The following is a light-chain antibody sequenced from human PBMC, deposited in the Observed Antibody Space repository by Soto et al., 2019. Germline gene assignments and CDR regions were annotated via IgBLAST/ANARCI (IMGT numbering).Light chain of an antibody. Sequence: DIVWTQSPATLSLSPGERSTLSCMASQSVSNYLAWYQQTPGQPPRLLIYDASNRATGIPARFSGSGSGTEFSLTISGLQSEDFAVYFCHQYENWPKTVGPGTKVDIK. V-gene: IGKV3-11*01. CDR3: HQYENWPKT. CDR2: DAS. CDR1: QSVSNY. J-gene: IGKJ1*01.